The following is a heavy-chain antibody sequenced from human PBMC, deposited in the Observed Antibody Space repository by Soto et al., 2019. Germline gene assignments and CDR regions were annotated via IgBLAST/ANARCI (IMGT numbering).Heavy chain of an antibody. D-gene: IGHD1-26*01. Sequence: SETLSLTCTVSGGSVSSGSYYWSWIRQPPGKGLEWIGYIYYSGSTNYNPSLKSRVTISVDTSKNQFSLKLSSVTAADTAVYYCARGPGELLAFDYWGQGTLVTVSS. CDR3: ARGPGELLAFDY. V-gene: IGHV4-61*01. CDR1: GGSVSSGSYY. J-gene: IGHJ4*02. CDR2: IYYSGST.